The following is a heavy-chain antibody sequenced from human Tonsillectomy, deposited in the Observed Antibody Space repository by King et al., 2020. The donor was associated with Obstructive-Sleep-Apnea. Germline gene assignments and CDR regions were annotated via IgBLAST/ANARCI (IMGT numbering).Heavy chain of an antibody. J-gene: IGHJ4*02. CDR1: GFTFSNYA. V-gene: IGHV3-23*04. CDR3: AKVSYYDFWSGYPCSFDY. Sequence: VQLVESGGGLVQPGGSPRLSCAASGFTFSNYAMSWVRQAPGNGLELVSAISGSGGSTYYADSVKDRFTISRDNSKNTLSLQMNNVRAEDTALYYCAKVSYYDFWSGYPCSFDYWGQGTLVTVSS. CDR2: ISGSGGST. D-gene: IGHD3-3*01.